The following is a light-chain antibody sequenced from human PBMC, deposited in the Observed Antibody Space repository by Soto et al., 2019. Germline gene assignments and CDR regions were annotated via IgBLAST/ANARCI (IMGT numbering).Light chain of an antibody. J-gene: IGLJ1*01. CDR2: DVS. Sequence: QSVLTQAASVSGSPGQSITISCTGTSSDIGGYNYVSWYQQHPGKVPKVIIYDVSHRPAGISSRFSGSKSGNTASLTISGLQAADEADYYCSSYTTGTTPYVFGTGTKLTVL. CDR3: SSYTTGTTPYV. V-gene: IGLV2-14*03. CDR1: SSDIGGYNY.